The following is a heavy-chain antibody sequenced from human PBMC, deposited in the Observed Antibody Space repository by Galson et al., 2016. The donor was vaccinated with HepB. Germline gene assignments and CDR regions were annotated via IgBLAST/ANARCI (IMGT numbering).Heavy chain of an antibody. D-gene: IGHD5-18*01. CDR2: VHSSGSS. V-gene: IGHV4-59*11. CDR3: ARGTLSCTGNSCFYQYFDL. CDR1: GDSNKVHY. Sequence: SETLSLTCTVSGDSNKVHYRSWIRQPPGKGLEWIGYVHSSGSSFYNPSLRGRVTIPVDTSKNHFSLKLDSVTAADTAVYYCARGTLSCTGNSCFYQYFDLWGRGILVSVSS. J-gene: IGHJ2*01.